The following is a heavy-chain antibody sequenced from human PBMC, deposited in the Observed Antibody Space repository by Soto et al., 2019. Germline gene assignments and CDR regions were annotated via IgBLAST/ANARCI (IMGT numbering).Heavy chain of an antibody. CDR3: ANCPHLRSGSYAD. Sequence: EVQLVESGGGLVQPGRSLRLSCAASGFTFDDYAMHWFRQAPGQGLEWVSGISWNSGSIGYADSVKGRFTISRDNAKNSLYLTINSLRAEDPALYYCANCPHLRSGSYADWGQGTLVTVSS. CDR1: GFTFDDYA. CDR2: ISWNSGSI. V-gene: IGHV3-9*01. J-gene: IGHJ4*02. D-gene: IGHD3-3*01.